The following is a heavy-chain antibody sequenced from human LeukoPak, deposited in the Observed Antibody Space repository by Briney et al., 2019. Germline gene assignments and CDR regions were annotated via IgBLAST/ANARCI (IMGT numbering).Heavy chain of an antibody. CDR1: GYIFSDYY. CDR3: VSWAGGTSDVASFDY. V-gene: IGHV1-2*02. J-gene: IGHJ4*02. CDR2: ISRRSGAT. Sequence: GASVKVSCKASGYIFSDYYMHWVRQDPGRGFEWMGWISRRSGATKIAEKFQGRVTLTRDTSISTAYVELTNLASDDTAVYYCVSWAGGTSDVASFDYWGQGTLVIVSS. D-gene: IGHD2-21*01.